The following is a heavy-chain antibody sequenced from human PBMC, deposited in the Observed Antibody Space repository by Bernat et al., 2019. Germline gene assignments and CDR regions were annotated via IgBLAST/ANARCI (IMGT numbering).Heavy chain of an antibody. J-gene: IGHJ6*02. CDR3: ARVPRGCSGGSCYSSPDYYGMDV. CDR1: GGTFSSYA. Sequence: QVQLVQSGAEVKKPGSSVKVSCKASGGTFSSYAISWVRQAPGQGLEWMGGIIPICGTSNYAQKFQGRGTITADESTVTAYMELSSLRSEDTAVYYCARVPRGCSGGSCYSSPDYYGMDVWGQGTTVTVSS. V-gene: IGHV1-69*01. D-gene: IGHD2-15*01. CDR2: IIPICGTS.